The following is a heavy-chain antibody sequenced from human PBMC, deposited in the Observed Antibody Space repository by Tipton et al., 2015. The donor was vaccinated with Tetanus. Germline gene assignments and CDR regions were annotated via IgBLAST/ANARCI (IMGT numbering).Heavy chain of an antibody. CDR3: ARVIYDILTGYHIDY. CDR2: IFYSGST. J-gene: IGHJ4*02. D-gene: IGHD3-9*01. CDR1: GGSISSSY. V-gene: IGHV4-59*01. Sequence: LRLSCTVSGGSISSSYWNWIRQPPGKGLEWIGYIFYSGSTNYNPSLKSRVTISVDASKNQFSLKLSSVTAADTAVYYCARVIYDILTGYHIDYWGQGTLVTVSS.